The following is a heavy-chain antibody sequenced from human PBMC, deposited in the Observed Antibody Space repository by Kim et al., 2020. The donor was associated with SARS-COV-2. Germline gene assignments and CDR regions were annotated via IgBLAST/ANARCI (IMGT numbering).Heavy chain of an antibody. CDR2: ITGGTSGDI. V-gene: IGHV3-21*01. CDR3: GSDGLYEAPY. CDR1: GFTFSSYS. Sequence: GGSLRLSCAASGFTFSSYSMNWVRQAPGQGLEWVSSITGGTSGDIYYADAVKSRFTISRDNAKNSLYLQMNNLRAEDTADYYCGSDGLYEAPYWGQGTLVTVSS. J-gene: IGHJ4*02. D-gene: IGHD3-22*01.